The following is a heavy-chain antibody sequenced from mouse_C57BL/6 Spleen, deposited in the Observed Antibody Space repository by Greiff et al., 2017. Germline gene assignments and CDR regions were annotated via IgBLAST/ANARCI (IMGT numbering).Heavy chain of an antibody. CDR3: ARRTTVVAPYFDY. CDR2: IYPGSGST. J-gene: IGHJ2*01. CDR1: GYTFTSYW. D-gene: IGHD1-1*01. Sequence: QVQLQQPGAELVKPGASVKMSCKASGYTFTSYWMTWVKQRPGQGLEWIGDIYPGSGSTNYNEKFKSKATLTVDTSSSTAYMQLSSLTSEDSAVYYCARRTTVVAPYFDYWGQGTTLTVSS. V-gene: IGHV1-55*01.